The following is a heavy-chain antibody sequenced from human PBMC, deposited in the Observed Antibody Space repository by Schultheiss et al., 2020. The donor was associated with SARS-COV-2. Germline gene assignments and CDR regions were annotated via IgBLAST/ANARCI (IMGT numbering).Heavy chain of an antibody. J-gene: IGHJ6*02. D-gene: IGHD4-11*01. CDR3: ARVSTTVTKINGMDV. CDR2: IYHSGST. V-gene: IGHV4-39*07. Sequence: SETLSLTCTVSGGSISSGGYYWGWIRQPPGKGLEWIGSIYHSGSTNYNPSLKSRVTISVDTSKNQFSLKLSSVTAADTAVYYCARVSTTVTKINGMDVWGQGTTVTVSS. CDR1: GGSISSGGYY.